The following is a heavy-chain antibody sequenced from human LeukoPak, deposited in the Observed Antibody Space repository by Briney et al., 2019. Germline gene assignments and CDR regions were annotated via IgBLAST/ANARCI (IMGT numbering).Heavy chain of an antibody. Sequence: ASVRVSCKASGYTFTTYGISWVRQAPGQGLERMGWISAYNGNTNYAPKVQGRVTMTTDASTSTAYMELRNLRSDDTAVYYCARDFESSTSWSDYWGQGALVTVSS. CDR1: GYTFTTYG. CDR2: ISAYNGNT. J-gene: IGHJ4*02. CDR3: ARDFESSTSWSDY. D-gene: IGHD2-2*01. V-gene: IGHV1-18*01.